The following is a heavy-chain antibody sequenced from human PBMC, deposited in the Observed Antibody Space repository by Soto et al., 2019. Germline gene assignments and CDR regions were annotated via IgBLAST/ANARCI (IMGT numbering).Heavy chain of an antibody. J-gene: IGHJ4*01. CDR3: ATAHNSGWYFFDY. CDR2: IIPLFGKA. V-gene: IGHV1-69*06. D-gene: IGHD6-19*01. Sequence: ASVKVSCKASGGSFSTLGINWVRQAPGQGLEWMGGIIPLFGKARYAETSQGRVTITADTSTGTAYMEVSSLRSDDTAVFYCATAHNSGWYFFDYWGHGTLVTVSS. CDR1: GGSFSTLG.